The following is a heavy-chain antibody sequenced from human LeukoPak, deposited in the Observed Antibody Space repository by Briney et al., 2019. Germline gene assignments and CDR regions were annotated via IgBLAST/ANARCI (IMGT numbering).Heavy chain of an antibody. CDR1: GFTFDDYG. CDR3: ARRYYDFWSGYFQEGAFDI. D-gene: IGHD3-3*01. CDR2: INWNGGST. J-gene: IGHJ3*02. Sequence: PGGSLRLSCAASGFTFDDYGMSWVRQAPGKGLEWVSGINWNGGSTSYADSVKGRFTISRDNAKNSLHLQMNSLRAEDTALYYCARRYYDFWSGYFQEGAFDIWGQGTMVTVSS. V-gene: IGHV3-20*04.